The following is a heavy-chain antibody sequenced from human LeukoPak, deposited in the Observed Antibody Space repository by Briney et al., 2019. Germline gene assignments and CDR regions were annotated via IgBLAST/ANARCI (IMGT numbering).Heavy chain of an antibody. D-gene: IGHD3-22*01. CDR1: GFRFSSYA. Sequence: GGSLRLSCAASGFRFSSYAMHWVRQPPGKGLEWVAAISGGATSTYYADSVKGRFTVSRDNSNNTLYLHMNSLRAEDTALYFCAKPITMIVRDSFDVWGQGAMVTVSS. J-gene: IGHJ3*01. V-gene: IGHV3-23*01. CDR3: AKPITMIVRDSFDV. CDR2: ISGGATST.